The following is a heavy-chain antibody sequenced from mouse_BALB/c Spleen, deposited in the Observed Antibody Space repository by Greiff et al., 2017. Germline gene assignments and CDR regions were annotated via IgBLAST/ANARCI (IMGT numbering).Heavy chain of an antibody. D-gene: IGHD2-14*01. V-gene: IGHV5-6-2*01. CDR3: ARHARYDGGVFDY. CDR2: INSNGGST. CDR1: GFTFSSYY. J-gene: IGHJ2*01. Sequence: EVMLVESGGGLVKLGGSLKLSCAASGFTFSSYYMSWVRQTPEKRLELVAAINSNGGSTYYPDTVKGRFTISRDNAKNTLYLQMSSLKSEDTALYYCARHARYDGGVFDYWGQGTTLTVSS.